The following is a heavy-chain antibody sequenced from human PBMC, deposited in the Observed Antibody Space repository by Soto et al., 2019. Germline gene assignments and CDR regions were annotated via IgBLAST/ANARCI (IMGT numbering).Heavy chain of an antibody. Sequence: PGGSLRLSCAASGFTFSSYGMHWVRQAPGKGLEWVAVIWYDGSNKYYADSVKGRFTISRDNSKNTLYLQMNSLRAEDTAVYYCARAGYYGSGSYYIGVGQGFDYWGQGTLVTVSS. D-gene: IGHD3-10*01. CDR3: ARAGYYGSGSYYIGVGQGFDY. V-gene: IGHV3-33*01. J-gene: IGHJ4*02. CDR1: GFTFSSYG. CDR2: IWYDGSNK.